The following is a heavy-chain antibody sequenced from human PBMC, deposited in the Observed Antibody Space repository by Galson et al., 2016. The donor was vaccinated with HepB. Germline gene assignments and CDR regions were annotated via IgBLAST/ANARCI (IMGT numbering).Heavy chain of an antibody. D-gene: IGHD3-10*01. J-gene: IGHJ5*02. Sequence: PALVKPTQTLTLTCTFSGFSLSTSGVGVGWIRQPPGKALEWLALIHWDDDKRYSPSLKSRLTITKDTSKNQVVLTMANMDPVDTATYYCAHRRVVQGVIRWFDPWGQGTLVTVSS. CDR1: GFSLSTSGVG. CDR2: IHWDDDK. CDR3: AHRRVVQGVIRWFDP. V-gene: IGHV2-5*02.